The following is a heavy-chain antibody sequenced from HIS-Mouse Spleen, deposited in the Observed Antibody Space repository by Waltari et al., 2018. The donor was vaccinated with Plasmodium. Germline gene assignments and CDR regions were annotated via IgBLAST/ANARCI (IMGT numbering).Heavy chain of an antibody. Sequence: EVQLVESGGGLVKPGGSLRLSCAASGFTFSSYSMTWVRQAPGTGLKWVSSLSSRSSYIYYADSVKGRFTISRDNAKNSLYLQMNRLRAEETAVYYCARDNWGSLGYWGQGTLVTVSS. CDR1: GFTFSSYS. V-gene: IGHV3-21*01. CDR2: LSSRSSYI. J-gene: IGHJ4*02. CDR3: ARDNWGSLGY. D-gene: IGHD7-27*01.